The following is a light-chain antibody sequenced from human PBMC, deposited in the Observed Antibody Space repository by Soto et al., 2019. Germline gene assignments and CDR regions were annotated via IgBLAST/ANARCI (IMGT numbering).Light chain of an antibody. CDR3: QQSYSTHPIT. CDR1: QSISSY. Sequence: IQMTQSPSSLSASLGDRVTITCRASQSISSYLNWYQQKPGKAPKLLIYAASSLQSVVPSRFSGSGSGTDFTLTISSLQPDDFANYYCQQSYSTHPITFGQGTRLEIK. CDR2: AAS. V-gene: IGKV1-39*01. J-gene: IGKJ5*01.